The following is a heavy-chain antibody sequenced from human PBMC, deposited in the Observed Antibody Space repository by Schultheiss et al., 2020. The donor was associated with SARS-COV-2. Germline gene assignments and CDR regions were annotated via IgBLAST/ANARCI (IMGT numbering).Heavy chain of an antibody. CDR3: AKDPNSIAAHRGFDY. J-gene: IGHJ4*02. D-gene: IGHD6-6*01. CDR2: ISGSGGST. V-gene: IGHV3-23*01. Sequence: GGSLRLSCAASGFTVSSNYMSWVRQAPGKGLEWVSAISGSGGSTYYADSVKGRFTISRDNSKNTLYLQMNSLRAEDTAVYYCAKDPNSIAAHRGFDYWGQGTLVTVSS. CDR1: GFTVSSNY.